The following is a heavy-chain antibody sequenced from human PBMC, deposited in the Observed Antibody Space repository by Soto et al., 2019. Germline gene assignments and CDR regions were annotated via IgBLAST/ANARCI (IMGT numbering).Heavy chain of an antibody. D-gene: IGHD3-22*01. Sequence: EVQLVESGGGLVQPGGSLKLSCAASGFTFSDSVIHWVRQASGKRLEWVGRIRAKTNNYETAYTASVKGRFSISRDDSKSMAYLQMSSLQTEDTAVYCCARHTDYYDSSGYWGWGLGTLVTGSS. CDR2: IRAKTNNYET. V-gene: IGHV3-73*02. CDR1: GFTFSDSV. J-gene: IGHJ4*02. CDR3: ARHTDYYDSSGYWG.